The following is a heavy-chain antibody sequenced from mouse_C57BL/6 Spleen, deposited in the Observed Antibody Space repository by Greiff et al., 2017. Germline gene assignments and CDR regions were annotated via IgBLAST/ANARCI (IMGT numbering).Heavy chain of an antibody. CDR1: GYAFSSSW. J-gene: IGHJ2*01. CDR2: IYPGDGDT. Sequence: QVQLQQSGPELVKPGASVKISCKASGYAFSSSWMNWVNQRPGKGLEWIGRIYPGDGDTNYNGKFKGKATLTTDKSSSTSYMQLSSLTSENSAIYFCARRTTVVSNFDYWGQGTTLTVSS. D-gene: IGHD1-1*01. V-gene: IGHV1-82*01. CDR3: ARRTTVVSNFDY.